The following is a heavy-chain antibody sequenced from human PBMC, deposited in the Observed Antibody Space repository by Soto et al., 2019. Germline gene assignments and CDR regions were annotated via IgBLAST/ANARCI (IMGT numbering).Heavy chain of an antibody. J-gene: IGHJ3*01. D-gene: IGHD1-26*01. V-gene: IGHV3-48*03. CDR1: GFTFSSSE. CDR2: IHPSGQPI. Sequence: EVQLVESGGGLVQPGGSLRLSCAVSGFTFSSSEMYWVRPAQGKGLEWISYIHPSGQPIFYADSVKGRFTISRDNANNTLFLQMNSLRAEDTAVYYCARRASRWGQGTMVTVSS. CDR3: ARRASR.